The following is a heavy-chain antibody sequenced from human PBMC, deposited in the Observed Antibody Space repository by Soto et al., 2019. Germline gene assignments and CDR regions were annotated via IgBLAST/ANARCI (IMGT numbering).Heavy chain of an antibody. J-gene: IGHJ6*02. CDR3: AREGLGIGYYGTDV. CDR2: IYYSGIT. Sequence: SETLSLTCTVSGGSISSGDYYWSWIRQTPGKGLEWIGYIYYSGITYSNPSLESRVTISIDTSENQFSLKLSSVTGADTAVYYCAREGLGIGYYGTDVWGQGTTVTVSS. D-gene: IGHD1-20*01. CDR1: GGSISSGDYY. V-gene: IGHV4-30-4*01.